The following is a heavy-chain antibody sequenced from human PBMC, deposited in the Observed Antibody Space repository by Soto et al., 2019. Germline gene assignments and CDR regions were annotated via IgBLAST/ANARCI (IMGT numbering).Heavy chain of an antibody. V-gene: IGHV3-30-3*01. CDR2: ISNDGSKT. CDR3: ARETDWIPDY. Sequence: QVQLVESGGGVVQPGRSLRLSCAASGFTFSRYSMYWVRQAPGEGLEWISVISNDGSKTYYADSVKGRFTVSRDNSKNTLYLQMNSLRAEDTTVYYCARETDWIPDYWGQGTLVTVS. D-gene: IGHD5-18*01. J-gene: IGHJ4*02. CDR1: GFTFSRYS.